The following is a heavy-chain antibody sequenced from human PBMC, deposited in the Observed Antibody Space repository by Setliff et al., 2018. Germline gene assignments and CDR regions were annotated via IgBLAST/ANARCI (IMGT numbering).Heavy chain of an antibody. CDR2: IYYSGNT. CDR3: ARVPRFTDTRNAFDI. Sequence: SETLSLTCTVSGGSISSGGYHWSWIRQHPGKGLEWIGYIYYSGNTYYNPSLKSRVTISVDTSKNQFSLKLSSVTAAGTAVYYCARVPRFTDTRNAFDIWGQGTMVTVSS. D-gene: IGHD5-18*01. V-gene: IGHV4-31*03. J-gene: IGHJ3*02. CDR1: GGSISSGGYH.